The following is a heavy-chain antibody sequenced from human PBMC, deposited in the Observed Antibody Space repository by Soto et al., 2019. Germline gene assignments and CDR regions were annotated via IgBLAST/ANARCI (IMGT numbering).Heavy chain of an antibody. CDR1: GFTFTRYS. CDR3: ARESEDLTSNFDY. J-gene: IGHJ4*02. V-gene: IGHV3-21*06. CDR2: ISSTTNYI. Sequence: PVGSLGLSCAASGFTFTRYSMNWVRQAPGKGLEWVSSISSTTNYIYCGDSMKGRFTISRDNAKNSLYLEMNSLRAEDTAVYYCARESEDLTSNFDYWGQGTLVTVSS.